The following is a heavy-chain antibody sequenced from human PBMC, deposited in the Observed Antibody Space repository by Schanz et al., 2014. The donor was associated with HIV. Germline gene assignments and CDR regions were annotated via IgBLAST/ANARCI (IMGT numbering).Heavy chain of an antibody. D-gene: IGHD1-26*01. V-gene: IGHV3-21*01. Sequence: VQLVESGGGVVQPGRSLRLSCAASGFTFSSYSMNWVRQAPGKGLEWVSSISSSSSYIKYADSVKGRFNISRDNAKNSLFLQMASLRDEDTAVYYCARDPSGNYYRYHFDYWGQGSLVTVSS. CDR1: GFTFSSYS. CDR3: ARDPSGNYYRYHFDY. CDR2: ISSSSSYI. J-gene: IGHJ4*02.